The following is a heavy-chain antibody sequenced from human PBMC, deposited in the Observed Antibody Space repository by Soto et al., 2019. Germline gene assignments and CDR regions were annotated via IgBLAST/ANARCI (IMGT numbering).Heavy chain of an antibody. D-gene: IGHD4-17*01. V-gene: IGHV5-51*01. CDR1: GYSFTSYW. CDR3: ASHDMTGYGDYYGMDV. Sequence: GESLKISCKGSGYSFTSYWIGWVRQMPGKGLEWMGIIYPGDSDTRYSPSFQGQVTISADKSISTAYLQWSSLKASDTAMYYCASHDMTGYGDYYGMDVWGQGTTVTVSS. J-gene: IGHJ6*02. CDR2: IYPGDSDT.